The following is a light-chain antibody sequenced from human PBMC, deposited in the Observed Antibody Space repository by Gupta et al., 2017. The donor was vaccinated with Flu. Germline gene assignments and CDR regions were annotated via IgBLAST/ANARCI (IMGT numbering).Light chain of an antibody. CDR3: QQSDSNLTWT. V-gene: IGKV1-39*01. J-gene: IGKJ1*01. CDR2: AAS. Sequence: DIQMTQSPSSLSASVGDRVTITCRASQSISSYLNWYQQKPRKAPKLLIYAASSWQSGVPSRFSGSGYGTDFTLTISSRQPEDFATYYCQQSDSNLTWTFGQGTKVEIK. CDR1: QSISSY.